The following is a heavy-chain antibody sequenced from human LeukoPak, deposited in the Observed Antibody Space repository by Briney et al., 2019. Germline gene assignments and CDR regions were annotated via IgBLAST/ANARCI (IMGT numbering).Heavy chain of an antibody. CDR1: GYTFTGYY. J-gene: IGHJ5*02. CDR2: INPNSGGT. D-gene: IGHD2-21*02. Sequence: ASVKVSCKASGYTFTGYYMHWVRQAPGQGLEWMGWINPNSGGTNYAQKFQGRVTMTRDTSISTAYMELSRLRSDDTAVYYCARARGGLAYCGGDCYLWFDPWGQGTLVTVSS. CDR3: ARARGGLAYCGGDCYLWFDP. V-gene: IGHV1-2*02.